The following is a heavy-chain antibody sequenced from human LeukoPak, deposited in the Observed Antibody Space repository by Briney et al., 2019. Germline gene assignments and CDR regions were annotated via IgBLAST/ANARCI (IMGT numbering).Heavy chain of an antibody. D-gene: IGHD2-2*02. J-gene: IGHJ4*02. V-gene: IGHV6-1*01. CDR2: TYYRSKWYN. CDR1: GDSVSSNSAA. Sequence: SQTLSLTCAISGDSVSSNSAAWNWIRQSPSRGLEWLGRTYYRSKWYNDYAVSVNSRITINPDTSKNQFSLQLNSVTPEDTAVYYCARENTLGPAKGTIVVVPAAIIDWGQGTLVTVSS. CDR3: ARENTLGPAKGTIVVVPAAIID.